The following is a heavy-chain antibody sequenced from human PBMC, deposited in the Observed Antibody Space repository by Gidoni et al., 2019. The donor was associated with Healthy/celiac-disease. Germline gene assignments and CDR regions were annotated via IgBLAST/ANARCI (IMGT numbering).Heavy chain of an antibody. Sequence: EVQLVESGGGLVQPGGSLRLSCAAHGFTFSHYSMNWVRQAPGKGLEWVSYISSSSSTIYYADSVKGRFTISRDNAKNSLYLQMNSLRDEDTAVYYCARDPPYGDYVGYYYGMDVWGQGTTVTVSS. D-gene: IGHD4-17*01. CDR2: ISSSSSTI. CDR3: ARDPPYGDYVGYYYGMDV. V-gene: IGHV3-48*02. CDR1: GFTFSHYS. J-gene: IGHJ6*02.